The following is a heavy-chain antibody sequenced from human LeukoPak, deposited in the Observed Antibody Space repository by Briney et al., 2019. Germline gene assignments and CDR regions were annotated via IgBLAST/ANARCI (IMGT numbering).Heavy chain of an antibody. D-gene: IGHD6-13*01. CDR2: ISSSSSTI. CDR3: ARVRGLPIRAAEYYFDY. J-gene: IGHJ4*02. V-gene: IGHV3-48*01. Sequence: GGSLRLSCAASGFTFSSYSMNWVRQAPGKGLEWVTYISSSSSTIYYADSVKGRFTISRDNAKNSLYLQMNSLRAEDTAVYYCARVRGLPIRAAEYYFDYWGRGTLVTVSS. CDR1: GFTFSSYS.